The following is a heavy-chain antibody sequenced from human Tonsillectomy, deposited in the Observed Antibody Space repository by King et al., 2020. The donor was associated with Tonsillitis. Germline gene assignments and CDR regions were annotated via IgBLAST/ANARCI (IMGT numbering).Heavy chain of an antibody. V-gene: IGHV3-30*18. CDR3: ANLEGGDYGDYGEDNFDY. J-gene: IGHJ4*02. CDR2: ISYDGSNK. Sequence: QLVQSGGGVVQPGRSLRLSCAASGFTFSSYGMHWVRQAPGKGLEWVAVISYDGSNKYYADSVKGRFTISRDNSKNTLYLQMNSLRAEDTAVYHCANLEGGDYGDYGEDNFDYWGQGTLVTVSS. CDR1: GFTFSSYG. D-gene: IGHD4-17*01.